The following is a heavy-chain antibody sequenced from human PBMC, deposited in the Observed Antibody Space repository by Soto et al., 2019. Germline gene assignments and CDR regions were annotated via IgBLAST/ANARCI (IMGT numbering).Heavy chain of an antibody. V-gene: IGHV4-31*03. CDR1: GASISSGGYY. J-gene: IGHJ5*02. CDR2: VYSGGNT. CDR3: ARDRSGRRYFYHL. D-gene: IGHD1-26*01. Sequence: QILLQESGPGLVKPSQTLSLTCTVSGASISSGGYYWTWIRQHQGKGLEWIGYVYSGGNTNFNPSLRSRVAMSVDRSKTQVSLELKSVTVADTAVYFCARDRSGRRYFYHLWRQGTLFTVSS.